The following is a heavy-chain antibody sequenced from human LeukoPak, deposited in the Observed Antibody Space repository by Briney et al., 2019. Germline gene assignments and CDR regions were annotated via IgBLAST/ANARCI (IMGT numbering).Heavy chain of an antibody. J-gene: IGHJ4*02. CDR2: ISGSGGST. Sequence: GGSLRLSCAASRFTFSSYAMSWVRQAPGKGLEWVSAISGSGGSTYYADSVKGRFTISRDNSKNTLYLQMNSLRAGDTAVYYCVTRYSGSYSTIDYWGQGTLVTVSS. CDR1: RFTFSSYA. D-gene: IGHD1-26*01. CDR3: VTRYSGSYSTIDY. V-gene: IGHV3-23*01.